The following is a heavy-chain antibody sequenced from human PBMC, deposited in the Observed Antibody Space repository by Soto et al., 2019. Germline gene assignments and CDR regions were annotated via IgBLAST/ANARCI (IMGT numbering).Heavy chain of an antibody. CDR1: GFTYKSHN. D-gene: IGHD7-27*01. J-gene: IGHJ4*02. CDR3: ARDLNWGFDY. V-gene: IGHV3-48*01. Sequence: PGGSLRLSCAASGFTYKSHNMNWVRQAPGKGLEWVSYITSTSSSIYYADSVKGRFTISRDNAKNSLYLQMNSLRAEDTAVYYCARDLNWGFDYWGQGTLVTVSS. CDR2: ITSTSSSI.